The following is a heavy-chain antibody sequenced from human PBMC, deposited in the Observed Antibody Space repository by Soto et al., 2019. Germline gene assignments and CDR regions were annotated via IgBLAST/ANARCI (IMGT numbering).Heavy chain of an antibody. D-gene: IGHD3-16*02. CDR2: ISAYNGNT. V-gene: IGHV1-18*01. J-gene: IGHJ4*02. CDR3: ARDRSQYDYVWGSYRYTHFDY. CDR1: GYTFTSYG. Sequence: QVQLVQSGAEVKKPGASVKVSCKASGYTFTSYGISWVRQAPGQGLEWMGWISAYNGNTNYAQKLQGRVTMTTDTSTSTAYMELRSLRSDDKAVYYCARDRSQYDYVWGSYRYTHFDYWGQGTLVTVSS.